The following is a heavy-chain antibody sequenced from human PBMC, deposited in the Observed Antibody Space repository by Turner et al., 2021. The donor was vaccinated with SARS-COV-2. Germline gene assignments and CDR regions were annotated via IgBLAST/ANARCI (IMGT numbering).Heavy chain of an antibody. CDR2: IKSKTEGGTT. CDR3: TTDIGPITIFGVATRYGMDV. Sequence: EVQLVESGGGLVKPGGSLRRSWAAAGFNFSNAGMSWDRHAPGKGLEWVGRIKSKTEGGTTDYAAPVKGRFTISRDDSKNTVYLQMNSLKTEDTAVYYCTTDIGPITIFGVATRYGMDVWGQGTTVTVSS. V-gene: IGHV3-15*01. CDR1: GFNFSNAG. J-gene: IGHJ6*02. D-gene: IGHD3-3*01.